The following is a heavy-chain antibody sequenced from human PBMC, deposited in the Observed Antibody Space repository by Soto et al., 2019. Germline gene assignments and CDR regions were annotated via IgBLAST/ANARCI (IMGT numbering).Heavy chain of an antibody. D-gene: IGHD6-19*01. CDR1: GFTFGSYA. Sequence: GGSLRLSCAASGFTFGSYAMSWVRQAPGKGLEWVSAISGSGGSTYYADSVKGRFTISRDNSKNTLYLQMNSQRAEDTAVYYCAKDDSAIAVADYYFDYWGQGTLVTVSS. CDR3: AKDDSAIAVADYYFDY. J-gene: IGHJ4*02. V-gene: IGHV3-23*01. CDR2: ISGSGGST.